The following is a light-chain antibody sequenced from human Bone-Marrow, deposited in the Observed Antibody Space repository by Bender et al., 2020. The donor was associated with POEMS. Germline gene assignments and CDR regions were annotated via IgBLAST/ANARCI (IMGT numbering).Light chain of an antibody. CDR2: RND. CDR3: ATWDDSLSGPGVV. CDR1: SSDLGNNF. J-gene: IGLJ3*02. V-gene: IGLV1-47*01. Sequence: QSALTQPASVSGSPGQSITISCSGGSSDLGNNFVYWYQKVPGTAPKLLIQRNDQRPSGVPDRFSASKSGTSASLAISGLRSEDEGDYYCATWDDSLSGPGVVFGGGTKVSVL.